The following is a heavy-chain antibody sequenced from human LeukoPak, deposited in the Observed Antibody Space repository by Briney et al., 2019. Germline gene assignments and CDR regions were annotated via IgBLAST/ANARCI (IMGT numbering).Heavy chain of an antibody. Sequence: SETLSLTCTVSGGAVRSHYWNWIRQPAGKGLEWMGRIYSSGYTNDNPFLKSRITMSVDMSKNQFSLRLNSVTAADTAVYYCARGEHSVDSWGQGMLVTVSS. CDR1: GGAVRSHY. J-gene: IGHJ4*02. D-gene: IGHD1/OR15-1a*01. CDR2: IYSSGYT. V-gene: IGHV4-4*07. CDR3: ARGEHSVDS.